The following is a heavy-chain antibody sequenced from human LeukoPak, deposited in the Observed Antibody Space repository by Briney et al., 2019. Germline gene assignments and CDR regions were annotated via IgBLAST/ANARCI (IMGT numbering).Heavy chain of an antibody. J-gene: IGHJ4*02. CDR3: ATDLVLDGDYYFDY. CDR2: FDPEDGET. Sequence: ASVKVSCKVSGYTLTELSMHWVRQAPGKGLEWMGGFDPEDGETIYAQKFQGRVTMTEDTSTDTAYMELSSLRSEDTAVYYCATDLVLDGDYYFDYWGQGTLVSVSS. CDR1: GYTLTELS. V-gene: IGHV1-24*01. D-gene: IGHD4-17*01.